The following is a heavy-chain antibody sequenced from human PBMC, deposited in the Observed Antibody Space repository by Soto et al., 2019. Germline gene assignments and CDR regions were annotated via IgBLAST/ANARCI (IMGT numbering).Heavy chain of an antibody. V-gene: IGHV1-69*18. J-gene: IGHJ4*02. D-gene: IGHD1-7*01. CDR2: IIPISGAA. CDR1: GGTFSNYV. Sequence: QVQLVQSGSEVKKPGSSVKVSCKASGGTFSNYVVNWVRQATGQGLECMGRIIPISGAANYAQKFQGRVTITADQSTSTSYLELSSLRSEDTAVYYCARDMTRTVVPYFDFWGQGTLVTVSS. CDR3: ARDMTRTVVPYFDF.